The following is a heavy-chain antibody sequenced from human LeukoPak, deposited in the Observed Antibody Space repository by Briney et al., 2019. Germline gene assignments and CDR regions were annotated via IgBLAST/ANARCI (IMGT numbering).Heavy chain of an antibody. V-gene: IGHV3-23*01. CDR3: AIRQPSYYFDY. CDR1: GGSISSYY. CDR2: ILGSGGGT. D-gene: IGHD5-18*01. J-gene: IGHJ4*02. Sequence: ETLSLTCTVSGGSISSYYWNWVRQAPGKGLEWVSGILGSGGGTYYADSVKGRFTISRDNPKNTLYLQMNSLRAEDTAIYYCAIRQPSYYFDYWGQGTLVAVSS.